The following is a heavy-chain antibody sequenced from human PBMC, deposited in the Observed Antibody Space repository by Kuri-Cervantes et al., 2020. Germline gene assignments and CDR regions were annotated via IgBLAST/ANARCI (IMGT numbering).Heavy chain of an antibody. CDR2: ISGSGGST. J-gene: IGHJ4*02. D-gene: IGHD3-3*01. CDR1: GFTFSSYS. CDR3: AKVRRITIFGVVTAFDY. V-gene: IGHV3-23*01. Sequence: ETLSLTCAASGFTFSSYSINWVRQAPGKGLEWVSAISGSGGSTYYADSVKGRFTISRDNSKNTLYLQMNSLRAEDTAVYYCAKVRRITIFGVVTAFDYWGQGTLVTVSS.